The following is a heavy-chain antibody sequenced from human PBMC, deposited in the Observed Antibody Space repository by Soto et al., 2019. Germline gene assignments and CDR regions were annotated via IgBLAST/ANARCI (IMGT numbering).Heavy chain of an antibody. CDR3: ARHSSLEWLLLGKYYFDY. CDR1: GYTFTSYG. CDR2: ISAYNGNT. D-gene: IGHD3-3*01. V-gene: IGHV1-18*04. Sequence: ASVKVSCKASGYTFTSYGISWVRQAPGQGLEWMGWISAYNGNTNYAQKLQGRVTMTTDTSTSTAYMELRSLRSDDTAVYYCARHSSLEWLLLGKYYFDYWGQGTLVTVSS. J-gene: IGHJ4*02.